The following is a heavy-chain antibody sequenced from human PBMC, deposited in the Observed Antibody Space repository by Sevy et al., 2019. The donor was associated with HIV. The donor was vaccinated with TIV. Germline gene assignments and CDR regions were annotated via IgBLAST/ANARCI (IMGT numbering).Heavy chain of an antibody. CDR3: AGAPPVRSGDDSLNWFDP. CDR1: GGSISAYH. J-gene: IGHJ5*02. D-gene: IGHD5-12*01. Sequence: SETLSLTCTVSGGSISAYHWSWIRQPPGKGLEYIGYIHYTGTTNYNPSLKSRDTISVDTSKNQFSLKLSSVTAADTALYYCAGAPPVRSGDDSLNWFDPWGQGTLVTVSS. CDR2: IHYTGTT. V-gene: IGHV4-59*01.